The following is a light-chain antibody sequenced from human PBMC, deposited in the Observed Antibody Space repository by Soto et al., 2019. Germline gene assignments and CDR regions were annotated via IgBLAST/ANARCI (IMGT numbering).Light chain of an antibody. Sequence: QSALTKPRSVSGSPGQSVTVSCIGTSSDVGDYNSVSWYQQHPGKAPKLMIYDVSKRPSGVPDRFSGSKSGNTASLTISGLQAEDEADYYCCSYVGSYSYVFGIGTKLTVL. CDR3: CSYVGSYSYV. V-gene: IGLV2-11*01. J-gene: IGLJ1*01. CDR2: DVS. CDR1: SSDVGDYNS.